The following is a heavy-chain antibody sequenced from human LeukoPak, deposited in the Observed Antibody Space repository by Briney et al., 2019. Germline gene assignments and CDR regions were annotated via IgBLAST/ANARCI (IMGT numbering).Heavy chain of an antibody. CDR2: ISSSGSTI. V-gene: IGHV3-11*04. CDR3: ARDHCSSTSCYLRDYYYYMDV. Sequence: GGSLRLTCAASGFTFSDYYMSWIRQAPGKGLEWVSYISSSGSTIYYADSVKGRFTISRDNAKNSLYLQMNSLRAEDTAVYYCARDHCSSTSCYLRDYYYYMDVWGKGTTVTVSS. CDR1: GFTFSDYY. J-gene: IGHJ6*03. D-gene: IGHD2-2*01.